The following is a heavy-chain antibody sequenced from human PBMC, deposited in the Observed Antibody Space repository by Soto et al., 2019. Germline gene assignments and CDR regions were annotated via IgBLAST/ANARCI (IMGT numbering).Heavy chain of an antibody. J-gene: IGHJ4*02. D-gene: IGHD1-26*01. Sequence: ASVKVSCKASGYTYTSYGISWVRQAPGQGLEWMGWISAYNGNTNYAQKLQGRVTMTTDTSTSTAYMELRSLRSDVTAVYYGARDAAVGLFDYWGQGTLVTVSS. CDR3: ARDAAVGLFDY. CDR1: GYTYTSYG. V-gene: IGHV1-18*01. CDR2: ISAYNGNT.